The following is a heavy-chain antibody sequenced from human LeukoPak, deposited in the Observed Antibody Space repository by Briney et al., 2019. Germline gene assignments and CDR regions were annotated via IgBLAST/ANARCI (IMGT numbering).Heavy chain of an antibody. Sequence: SETLSLTCTVSGGSINSTSYWGWIRQPPGKDLEWIGGLYYSGSTYYSPSLKSRVTISADTSKNQFSLKLSSVTAADTAVYYCVVSRGYYYYYFDYWGQGTVVTVSS. CDR2: LYYSGST. D-gene: IGHD3-22*01. J-gene: IGHJ4*02. V-gene: IGHV4-39*07. CDR1: GGSINSTSY. CDR3: VVSRGYYYYYFDY.